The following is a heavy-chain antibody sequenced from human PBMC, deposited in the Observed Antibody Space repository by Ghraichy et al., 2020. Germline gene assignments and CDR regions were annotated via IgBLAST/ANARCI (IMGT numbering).Heavy chain of an antibody. Sequence: SQTLSLTCTVSGGSISGYYWSWIRQPPGKGLEWIGYIYYSGSTNYNPSLKSRVTISVDTSKNQFSLKLSSVTAADTAVYYCARDPAYYDFWSGYYTPYYYMDVWGKGTTVTVSS. V-gene: IGHV4-59*01. CDR1: GGSISGYY. D-gene: IGHD3-3*01. CDR3: ARDPAYYDFWSGYYTPYYYMDV. J-gene: IGHJ6*03. CDR2: IYYSGST.